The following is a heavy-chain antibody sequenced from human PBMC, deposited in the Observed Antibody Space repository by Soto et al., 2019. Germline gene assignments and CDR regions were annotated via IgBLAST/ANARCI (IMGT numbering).Heavy chain of an antibody. Sequence: PGESLKISCKVSGYIFSNYWIGWVRQTPGKDLEWMGIIYPGDSDTTYSPSFQGQVTLSVDKSISTAYLQWTSLQASDTAIYYCARRDFYDSSGYPFDYWGQGTPVTVPS. V-gene: IGHV5-51*01. D-gene: IGHD3-22*01. CDR1: GYIFSNYW. CDR2: IYPGDSDT. J-gene: IGHJ4*02. CDR3: ARRDFYDSSGYPFDY.